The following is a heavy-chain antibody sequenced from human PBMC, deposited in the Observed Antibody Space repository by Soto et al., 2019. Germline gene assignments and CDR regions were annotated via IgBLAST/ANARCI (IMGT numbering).Heavy chain of an antibody. Sequence: GGSLRLSCAASGFTFSSYAMSWVRQAPGKGLEWVSAISGSGGSTYYADSVKGRFTISRDNSKNTLYLQMNSLRAEDTAVYYCANTYYYDSSGYGYLDYWGQGTLVTVSS. CDR3: ANTYYYDSSGYGYLDY. CDR2: ISGSGGST. D-gene: IGHD3-22*01. J-gene: IGHJ4*02. V-gene: IGHV3-23*01. CDR1: GFTFSSYA.